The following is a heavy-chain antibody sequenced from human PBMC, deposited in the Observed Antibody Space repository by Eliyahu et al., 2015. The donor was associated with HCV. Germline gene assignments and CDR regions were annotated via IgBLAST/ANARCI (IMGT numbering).Heavy chain of an antibody. D-gene: IGHD3-22*01. CDR3: ARTLGDPYYYDSSGSFAFDI. CDR2: INPNSGGT. CDR1: GYTFTGYX. Sequence: QVQLVQSGAEVKKTGASVKVSCKASGYTFTGYXMXWVRQAPGQGLEWMGWINPNSGGTNYAQKFQGWVTMTRDTSISTAYMELSRLRSDDTAVYYCARTLGDPYYYDSSGSFAFDIWGQGTMVTVSS. V-gene: IGHV1-2*04. J-gene: IGHJ3*02.